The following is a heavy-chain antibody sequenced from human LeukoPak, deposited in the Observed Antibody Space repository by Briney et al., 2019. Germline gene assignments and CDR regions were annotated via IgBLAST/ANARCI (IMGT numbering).Heavy chain of an antibody. J-gene: IGHJ4*02. CDR2: ISGSGGST. V-gene: IGHV3-23*01. D-gene: IGHD6-19*01. Sequence: GSLRLSCAASGFTFSSYAMSWVRQAPGKGLEWVSAISGSGGSTYYADSVKGRFTISRDNSKNTLYLQMNSLRAEDTAVYYCASIFDSSGWYKAGNPPADYWGQGTLVTVSS. CDR1: GFTFSSYA. CDR3: ASIFDSSGWYKAGNPPADY.